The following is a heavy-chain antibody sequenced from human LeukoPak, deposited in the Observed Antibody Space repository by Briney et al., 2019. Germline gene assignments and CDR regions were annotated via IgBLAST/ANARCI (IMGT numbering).Heavy chain of an antibody. CDR3: ARESSSSWPNFDY. J-gene: IGHJ4*02. CDR2: IIPILGIA. V-gene: IGHV1-69*04. Sequence: ASVKVSCKASGGTFSSYAISWVRQAPGQGLEWMGRIIPILGIANYAQKFQGRVTITADKSTSTAYMELSSLRSEDTAVYYCARESSSSWPNFDYWGQGTLVTVSS. CDR1: GGTFSSYA. D-gene: IGHD6-13*01.